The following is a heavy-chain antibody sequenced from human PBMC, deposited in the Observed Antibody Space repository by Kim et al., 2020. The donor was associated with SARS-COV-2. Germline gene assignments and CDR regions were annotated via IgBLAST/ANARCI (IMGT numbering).Heavy chain of an antibody. CDR1: GFTFSSYG. CDR3: ARDFQPPGGAVAGSYFDY. V-gene: IGHV3-33*08. J-gene: IGHJ4*02. D-gene: IGHD6-19*01. Sequence: GGSLRLSCAASGFTFSSYGTHWVRQAPGKGLEWVAVIWYDGSNKYYADSVKGRFTISRDNSKNTLYLQMNSLRAEDTAVYYCARDFQPPGGAVAGSYFDYWGQGTLVTVSS. CDR2: IWYDGSNK.